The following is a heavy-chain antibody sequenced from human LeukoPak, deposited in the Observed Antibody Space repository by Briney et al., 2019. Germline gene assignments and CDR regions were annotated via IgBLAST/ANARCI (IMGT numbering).Heavy chain of an antibody. D-gene: IGHD2-15*01. J-gene: IGHJ4*02. CDR2: INSDGRST. CDR3: AIAPTGGIEWQLLK. CDR1: GFALSSYW. V-gene: IGHV3-74*01. Sequence: GGSLRLSCAASGFALSSYWMHWVRQAPGQGLVWVSRINSDGRSTSYADSVEGRFTISRDNAKNSLYLQMNSLRAEDTAVYYCAIAPTGGIEWQLLKWGQGTLVTVSS.